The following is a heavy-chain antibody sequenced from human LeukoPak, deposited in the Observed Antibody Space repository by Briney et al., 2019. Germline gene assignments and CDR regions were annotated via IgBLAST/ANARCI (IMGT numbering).Heavy chain of an antibody. CDR1: GFTFSSFA. CDR3: AKRGSSLRAVDH. Sequence: PGGSLRLSCAASGFTFSSFAMSWVRQAPGKGLEWVSAISTSGGSTYYADSVKGRFTISRDNSKNTLNLQMNSLRAEDTALYYCAKRGSSLRAVDHWGQGTLVTVSS. D-gene: IGHD4-17*01. V-gene: IGHV3-23*01. J-gene: IGHJ4*02. CDR2: ISTSGGST.